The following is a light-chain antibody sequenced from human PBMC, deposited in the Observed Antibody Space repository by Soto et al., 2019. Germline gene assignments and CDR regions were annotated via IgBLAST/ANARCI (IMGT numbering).Light chain of an antibody. Sequence: IVMTQSPATLSVSPGERATLSCRASQSVSSNLAWYQQKPGQAPRLLIFGASTRATDIPARFSGSGSGTEFTLTISSLQPEDFATYYCQQSYSTPRTFGQGTKVDIK. V-gene: IGKV3D-15*01. CDR1: QSVSSN. CDR3: QQSYSTPRT. J-gene: IGKJ2*01. CDR2: GAS.